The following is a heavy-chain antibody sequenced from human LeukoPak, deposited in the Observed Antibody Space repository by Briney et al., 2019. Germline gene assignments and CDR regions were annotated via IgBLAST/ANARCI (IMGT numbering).Heavy chain of an antibody. Sequence: GASVKVSCKASGYTFTSYGISWVRQAPGQGLEWTGWISAYNGNTNYAQKLQGRVTMTTDTSTSTAYMELRSLRSDDTAVYYCARADTMVRGVIRFDYWGQGTLVTVSS. CDR2: ISAYNGNT. V-gene: IGHV1-18*01. J-gene: IGHJ4*02. CDR1: GYTFTSYG. D-gene: IGHD3-10*01. CDR3: ARADTMVRGVIRFDY.